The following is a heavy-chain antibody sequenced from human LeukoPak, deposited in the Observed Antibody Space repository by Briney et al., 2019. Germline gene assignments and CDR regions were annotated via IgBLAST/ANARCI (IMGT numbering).Heavy chain of an antibody. Sequence: GGSLRISCAASGFTFSSYDMHWVRQAPGKGLEWVALIWYDGSNKNYADSVKGRFTISRDNSKNTLFLQMNSLRAEDTAVYYCARPKNASDSSGFASFDYWGQGALVTVSS. J-gene: IGHJ4*02. D-gene: IGHD3-22*01. CDR2: IWYDGSNK. V-gene: IGHV3-33*01. CDR1: GFTFSSYD. CDR3: ARPKNASDSSGFASFDY.